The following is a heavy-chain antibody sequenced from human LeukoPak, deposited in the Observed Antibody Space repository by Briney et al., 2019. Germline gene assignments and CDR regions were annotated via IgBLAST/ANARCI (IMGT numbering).Heavy chain of an antibody. D-gene: IGHD5-18*01. CDR2: INHSGST. Sequence: SETLSLTCAVYGGSFSGYYWSWIRQPPGKGLEWIGEINHSGSTNYNPSLKSRVTIPVDTSKNQFSLKLSSVTAADTAVYYCARVPDTAIHFDYWGQGTLVTVSS. V-gene: IGHV4-34*01. CDR3: ARVPDTAIHFDY. CDR1: GGSFSGYY. J-gene: IGHJ4*02.